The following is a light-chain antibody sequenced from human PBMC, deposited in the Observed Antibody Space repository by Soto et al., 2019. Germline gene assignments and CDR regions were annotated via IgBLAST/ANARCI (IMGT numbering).Light chain of an antibody. J-gene: IGLJ2*01. CDR1: TSNIGSNT. CDR3: ATWDDSLNGLV. V-gene: IGLV1-44*01. Sequence: QAVVTQPPSASGTPGQRVTISCSGSTSNIGSNTVNWYQQLPGTAPKLLIYETDQRPSGIPDRFSGSKSGTSASLAISGLQSEDEADYYCATWDDSLNGLVFGGGAKLTVL. CDR2: ETD.